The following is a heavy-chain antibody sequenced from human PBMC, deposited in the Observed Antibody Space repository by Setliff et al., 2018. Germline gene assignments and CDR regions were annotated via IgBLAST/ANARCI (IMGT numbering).Heavy chain of an antibody. Sequence: PSETLSLTCTVSGGSISSHYWSWIRQPPGKGLEWIGYIYYSGSTYYNPSLKSRVTISVDTSKNQFSLKLSSVTAADTAVYYCARGLVAARYYYYYYMDVWGKGTTVTVSS. CDR3: ARGLVAARYYYYYYMDV. CDR1: GGSISSHY. CDR2: IYYSGST. D-gene: IGHD2-21*01. J-gene: IGHJ6*03. V-gene: IGHV4-59*11.